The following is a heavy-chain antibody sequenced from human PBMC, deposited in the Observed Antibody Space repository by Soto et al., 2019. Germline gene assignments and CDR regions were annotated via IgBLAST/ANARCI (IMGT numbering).Heavy chain of an antibody. CDR2: VHSSGGT. Sequence: SETLSLTCTVSHGSITSGDYFWAWIRQPPGKGLEFIGSVHSSGGTYYSPSLKSRASISIDKSKNQFSLKLTSVNAGDTAVYFCASVVVGATRQTGSEHWGQGTLVTVSS. D-gene: IGHD2-15*01. CDR3: ASVVVGATRQTGSEH. V-gene: IGHV4-39*01. CDR1: HGSITSGDYF. J-gene: IGHJ4*02.